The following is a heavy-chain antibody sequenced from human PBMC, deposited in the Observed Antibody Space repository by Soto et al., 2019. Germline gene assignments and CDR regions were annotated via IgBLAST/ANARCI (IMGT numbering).Heavy chain of an antibody. V-gene: IGHV3-23*01. CDR3: AKGGHQSYFDY. D-gene: IGHD2-2*01. J-gene: IGHJ4*02. CDR1: GLTFRNYA. Sequence: EAQLLESGGALVQPGGSLRLSCVASGLTFRNYAMTWVRQAPGKGPEWVSTVSGNGGETFYADSVKGRFTISRDNSKDTVYLVMNSLRVEDTAIYYCAKGGHQSYFDYWGQGTLVAVSS. CDR2: VSGNGGET.